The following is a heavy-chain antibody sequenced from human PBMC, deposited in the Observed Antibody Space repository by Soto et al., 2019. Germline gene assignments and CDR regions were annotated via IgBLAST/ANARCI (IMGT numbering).Heavy chain of an antibody. D-gene: IGHD5-12*01. CDR3: ARDGYNSHYFDF. J-gene: IGHJ4*02. CDR2: ISDSGSA. CDR1: GASLDDFY. V-gene: IGHV4-59*01. Sequence: SETLSLTCTVSGASLDDFYWSWIRQPPGKAPEWIAYISDSGSANYNPSLRSRVIISVDTSNNQFSLKLTSVTAADTAVYYCARDGYNSHYFDFWGQGTQVTVSS.